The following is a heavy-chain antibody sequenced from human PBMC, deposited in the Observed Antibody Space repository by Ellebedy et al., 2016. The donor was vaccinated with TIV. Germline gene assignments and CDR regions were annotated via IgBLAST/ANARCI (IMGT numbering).Heavy chain of an antibody. Sequence: ESLKISXTVSGGSINTYFWNWIRQPAGKGLEWIGRIHDSGRTKYNPSLKTRVTMSVDTSRNQFSLKLSSVTAADTAVYYCARGGYGPYGEVLFDYWGQGTLVTVSS. CDR3: ARGGYGPYGEVLFDY. J-gene: IGHJ4*02. CDR1: GGSINTYF. V-gene: IGHV4-4*07. CDR2: IHDSGRT. D-gene: IGHD3-10*01.